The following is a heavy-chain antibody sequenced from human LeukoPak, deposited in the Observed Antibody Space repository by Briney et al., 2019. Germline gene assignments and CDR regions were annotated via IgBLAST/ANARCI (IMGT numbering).Heavy chain of an antibody. CDR2: IYYSATT. J-gene: IGHJ5*02. CDR3: ARVPRGGDRFDP. Sequence: KPSETLSLTCTVSGGSISSSSYYWGWIRQPPGKGLEWIGSIYYSATTYYNPSLKSRVSISVDTSKNQFSLKLSSVSAADTAVYYCARVPRGGDRFDPWGQGTLVTVSS. CDR1: GGSISSSSYY. D-gene: IGHD2-21*02. V-gene: IGHV4-39*01.